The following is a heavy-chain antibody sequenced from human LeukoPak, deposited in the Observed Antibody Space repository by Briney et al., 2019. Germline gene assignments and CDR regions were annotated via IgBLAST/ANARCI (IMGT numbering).Heavy chain of an antibody. CDR2: IYTSGST. CDR1: GNSISSGDNY. Sequence: RPSETLSLTCTVSGNSISSGDNYWSWIRQPAGKGLEWIGRIYTSGSTNYNPSLKSRFTISVDTSKNQFSLKLSSVTAADTAVYYCARGKERWSPAFDYWGQGTLVTVSS. V-gene: IGHV4-61*02. D-gene: IGHD2-15*01. J-gene: IGHJ4*02. CDR3: ARGKERWSPAFDY.